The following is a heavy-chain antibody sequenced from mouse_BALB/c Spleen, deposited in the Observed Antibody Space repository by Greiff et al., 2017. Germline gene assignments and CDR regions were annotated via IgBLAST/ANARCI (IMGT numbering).Heavy chain of an antibody. V-gene: IGHV2-4-1*01. D-gene: IGHD2-1*01. CDR1: GFSLTSYG. J-gene: IGHJ1*01. Sequence: QVQLKESGPGLVQPSQSLSITCTVSGFSLTSYGVHWVRQSPGKGLEWLGVIWSGGSTDYNAAFISRLSISKDNSKSQVFFKMNSLQADDTAIYYCARNKDKLRYFDVWGAGTTVTVSS. CDR2: IWSGGST. CDR3: ARNKDKLRYFDV.